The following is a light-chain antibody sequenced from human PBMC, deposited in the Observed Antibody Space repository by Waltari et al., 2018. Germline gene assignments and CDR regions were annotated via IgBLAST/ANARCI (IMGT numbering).Light chain of an antibody. J-gene: IGKJ2*02. V-gene: IGKV1-5*01. CDR3: QQYNIQGT. Sequence: DIQMTQSPSTLSASVGDRLTTTCRARQSISSWLAWYQQKPGKAPKLLIYDASSLESGVPSRFSGSGSGTEFTLTISSLQPDDFATYYCQQYNIQGTFGQGTKLEIK. CDR2: DAS. CDR1: QSISSW.